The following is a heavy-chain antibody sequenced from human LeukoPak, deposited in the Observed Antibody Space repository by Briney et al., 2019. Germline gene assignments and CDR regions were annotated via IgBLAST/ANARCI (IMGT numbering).Heavy chain of an antibody. V-gene: IGHV1-18*01. CDR1: GYTFTSYG. D-gene: IGHD2-2*01. Sequence: GASVKVSCKASGYTFTSYGISWVRQAPGQGLEWIGWISAYNGNTNYAQKLQGRVTMTTDTSTSTAYMELRSLRADDTAGYYCAREGGYCSSTSCLPLFDYWGQGTLVTVSS. J-gene: IGHJ4*02. CDR3: AREGGYCSSTSCLPLFDY. CDR2: ISAYNGNT.